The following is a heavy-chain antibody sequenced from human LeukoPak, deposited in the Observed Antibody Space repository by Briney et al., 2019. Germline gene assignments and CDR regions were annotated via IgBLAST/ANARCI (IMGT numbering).Heavy chain of an antibody. Sequence: GGSLRLSCAASGFTFSSYWMHWVRQAPGKGLEWVSTVSGSGDTTYYADSVKGRFTISRDNSKNTLYLQMNSLRAEDTALFYCAKYPGSSMRHFDYWGQGTLVTVSS. J-gene: IGHJ4*02. CDR2: VSGSGDTT. V-gene: IGHV3-23*01. CDR1: GFTFSSYW. CDR3: AKYPGSSMRHFDY. D-gene: IGHD1-1*01.